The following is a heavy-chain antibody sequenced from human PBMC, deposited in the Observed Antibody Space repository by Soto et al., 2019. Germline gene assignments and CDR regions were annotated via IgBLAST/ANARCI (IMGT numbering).Heavy chain of an antibody. CDR3: ARATSDRAMVFDY. CDR1: GFTVSSNY. CDR2: MYSGGTT. D-gene: IGHD5-18*01. J-gene: IGHJ4*01. Sequence: EVQLVESGGGLIQPGGSLRLSCAASGFTVSSNYMTWVRQAPGKGLEWVSVMYSGGTTYYADSVKGRFTISIDNSKNTLYLHMNSLRAEDTAVYHCARATSDRAMVFDYWGHETLVTVAS. V-gene: IGHV3-53*01.